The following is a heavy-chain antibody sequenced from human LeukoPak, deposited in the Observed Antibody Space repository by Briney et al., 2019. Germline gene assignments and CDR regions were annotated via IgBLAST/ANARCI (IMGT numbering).Heavy chain of an antibody. V-gene: IGHV3-7*03. D-gene: IGHD1-26*01. Sequence: PGGSLRLSCAASGFTFSSYWMRWVRQAPGKGLEGVANIKNDGSEEYYVDSVKGRFTISRDNAKNSLYLQMNSLRAEDTALYHCARGKSSGTYYLSDYWGQGALVTVSS. CDR3: ARGKSSGTYYLSDY. J-gene: IGHJ4*02. CDR2: IKNDGSEE. CDR1: GFTFSSYW.